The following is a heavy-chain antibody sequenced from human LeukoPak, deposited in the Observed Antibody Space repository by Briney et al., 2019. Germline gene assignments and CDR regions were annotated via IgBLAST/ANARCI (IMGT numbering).Heavy chain of an antibody. CDR3: ARGQQGYYYDSSGYPASFDY. CDR2: IYTSGST. V-gene: IGHV4-4*07. D-gene: IGHD3-22*01. J-gene: IGHJ4*02. CDR1: GGSISSYY. Sequence: SETLSLTCTVSGGSISSYYWSWIRQPAGKGLEWIGRIYTSGSTNYNPSFKSRVTMSVDTSKNQFSLELNSVTAADTAVYFCARGQQGYYYDSSGYPASFDYWGQGPRSPSPQ.